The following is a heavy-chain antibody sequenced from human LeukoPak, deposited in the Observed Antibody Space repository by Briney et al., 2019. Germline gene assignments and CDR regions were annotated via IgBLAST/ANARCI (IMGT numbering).Heavy chain of an antibody. CDR1: GGSISSYY. CDR3: ARAHYDSSGAVDY. V-gene: IGHV4-59*01. D-gene: IGHD3-22*01. Sequence: SETLSLTCTVSGGSISSYYWSWIRQPPGKVLEWIGYIYYSGSTNYNPSLKSRVTISVDTSKNQFSLKLSSVTAADTAVYYCARAHYDSSGAVDYWGQGTLVTVSS. CDR2: IYYSGST. J-gene: IGHJ4*02.